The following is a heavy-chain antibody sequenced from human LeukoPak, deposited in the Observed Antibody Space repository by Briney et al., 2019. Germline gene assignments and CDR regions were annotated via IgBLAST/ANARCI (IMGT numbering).Heavy chain of an antibody. J-gene: IGHJ5*02. V-gene: IGHV4-34*01. CDR1: GGSFSGYY. CDR2: INHSGST. D-gene: IGHD5-24*01. Sequence: SETLSLTCAVYGGSFSGYYWSWIRQPPGKGLEWIGEINHSGSTNYNPSLKSRVTISVDTSKNQFSLKLSSVTAADTAVYYCARGTRWLTNWFDPWGQGTLVTVSS. CDR3: ARGTRWLTNWFDP.